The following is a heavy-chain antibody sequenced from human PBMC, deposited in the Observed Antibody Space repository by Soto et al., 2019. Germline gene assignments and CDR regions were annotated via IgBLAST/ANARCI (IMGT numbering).Heavy chain of an antibody. Sequence: GGSLRLSCAASGFTVSSNYMSWVRQAPGKGLEWVSVIYSGGSTYYADSVKGRFTISRHNSKNTLYLQMNSLRAEDTAVYYCARVDFWSLPQAFDIWGQGTMVTVSS. D-gene: IGHD3-3*01. CDR3: ARVDFWSLPQAFDI. CDR2: IYSGGST. J-gene: IGHJ3*02. CDR1: GFTVSSNY. V-gene: IGHV3-53*04.